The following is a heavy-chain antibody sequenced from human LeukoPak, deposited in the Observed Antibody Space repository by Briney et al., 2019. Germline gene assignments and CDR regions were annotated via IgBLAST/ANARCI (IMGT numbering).Heavy chain of an antibody. Sequence: GGSLRLSCAASGFTFSSYAMHWVRQAPGKGLEWVAVISYDGSNKYYADSVKGRFTISRDNSKNTLYLQMNSLRAEDTAVYYCARDQIQPEYSGSYSPLALPDYWGQGTLVTVSS. CDR1: GFTFSSYA. J-gene: IGHJ4*02. CDR3: ARDQIQPEYSGSYSPLALPDY. CDR2: ISYDGSNK. V-gene: IGHV3-30-3*01. D-gene: IGHD1-26*01.